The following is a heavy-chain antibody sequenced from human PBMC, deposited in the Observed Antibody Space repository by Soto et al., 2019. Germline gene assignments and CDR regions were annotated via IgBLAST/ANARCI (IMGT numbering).Heavy chain of an antibody. Sequence: VQLVESGGGLVQPGESLRLSCAASGFTFSNHWINWIRQTPGRGLEWLAVIKQDGREKYYQDSVKGRFTVSRDNAINSAYLQTNSLRVDDPAVYYCARDWYMDYWGRGTLVTVSS. CDR2: IKQDGREK. CDR3: ARDWYMDY. D-gene: IGHD1-20*01. CDR1: GFTFSNHW. J-gene: IGHJ4*02. V-gene: IGHV3-7*04.